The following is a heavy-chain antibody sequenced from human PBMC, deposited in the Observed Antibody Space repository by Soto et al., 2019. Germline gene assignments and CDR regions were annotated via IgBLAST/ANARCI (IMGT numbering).Heavy chain of an antibody. Sequence: QVLLVKSGAEVKKPGASVQISCKASGSTFTTYDMHWVRQAPGQRLAWMGSINANNGNPKSSQRFQGRATFTRDTSATTGYMDLSSLISEDTAVYYCVVSRGWWAFHSWGQGTLVTVSS. V-gene: IGHV1-3*01. CDR3: VVSRGWWAFHS. CDR2: INANNGNP. J-gene: IGHJ4*02. D-gene: IGHD6-13*01. CDR1: GSTFTTYD.